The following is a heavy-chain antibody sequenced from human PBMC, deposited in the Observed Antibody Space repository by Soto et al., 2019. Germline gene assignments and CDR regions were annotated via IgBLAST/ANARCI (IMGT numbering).Heavy chain of an antibody. J-gene: IGHJ4*02. V-gene: IGHV4-34*01. CDR1: VGSFSGYY. Sequence: QVQLQQWGAGLLKPSETLSLTCAVYVGSFSGYYWSWIRQPPGKGLEWIGEINHSGSTNSNPSLKSRVTISVDTSKNQFSLKLSSVTAADTAVYYCARGHVLLWFGDYDYWGQGTLVTVSS. D-gene: IGHD3-10*01. CDR3: ARGHVLLWFGDYDY. CDR2: INHSGST.